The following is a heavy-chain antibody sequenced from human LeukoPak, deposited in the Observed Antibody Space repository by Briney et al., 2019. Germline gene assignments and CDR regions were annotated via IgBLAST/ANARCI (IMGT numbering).Heavy chain of an antibody. J-gene: IGHJ4*02. Sequence: PGGSLRLSCAASGFTFSSYSMSWVRQAPEKGLEWVSAISGSGGSTYYADSVKGRFTISRDNSKNTLYLQMNSLRAEDTAVYYCAKPPRWQQPPRFDYWGQGTLVTVSS. V-gene: IGHV3-23*01. CDR3: AKPPRWQQPPRFDY. CDR1: GFTFSSYS. CDR2: ISGSGGST. D-gene: IGHD6-13*01.